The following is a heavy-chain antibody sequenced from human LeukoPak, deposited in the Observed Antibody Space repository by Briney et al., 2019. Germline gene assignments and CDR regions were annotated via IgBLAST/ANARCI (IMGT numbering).Heavy chain of an antibody. CDR2: IIPIFGTA. CDR1: GYTFTSYD. Sequence: GASVKVSCKASGYTFTSYDINWVRQAPGQGLEWMGGIIPIFGTANYAQKFQGRVTITADESTSTAYMELSSLRSEDTAVYYCARALNFYSWFDPWGQGTLVTVSS. V-gene: IGHV1-69*13. CDR3: ARALNFYSWFDP. J-gene: IGHJ5*02. D-gene: IGHD2/OR15-2a*01.